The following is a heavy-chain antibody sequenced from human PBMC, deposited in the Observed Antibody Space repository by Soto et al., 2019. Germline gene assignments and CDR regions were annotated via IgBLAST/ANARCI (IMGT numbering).Heavy chain of an antibody. CDR2: INHSGST. CDR3: ARDKITGPFDY. J-gene: IGHJ4*02. V-gene: IGHV4-34*01. Sequence: SETLSLTCAVSGGSFSGYSCTWIRQPPGTGLEWIGEINHSGSTNYNPYLKSRVTISVDTSKNQFSLRLTSVTAADTAVYYCARDKITGPFDYWGQGTLVTVSS. D-gene: IGHD2-8*02. CDR1: GGSFSGYS.